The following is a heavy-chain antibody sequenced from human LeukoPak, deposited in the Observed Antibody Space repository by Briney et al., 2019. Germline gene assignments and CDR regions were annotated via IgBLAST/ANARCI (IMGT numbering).Heavy chain of an antibody. J-gene: IGHJ4*02. D-gene: IGHD2-2*02. CDR2: ISAYNGNT. CDR1: GYTLTSYG. Sequence: ASVKVSCKASGYTLTSYGISWVRQAPGQGLEWMGWISAYNGNTNYAQKLQGRVTMTTDTSTSTAYMELRSLRSDDTAVYYCAREKFYCSSTSCYTSASYFDYWGQGTLVTVSS. CDR3: AREKFYCSSTSCYTSASYFDY. V-gene: IGHV1-18*01.